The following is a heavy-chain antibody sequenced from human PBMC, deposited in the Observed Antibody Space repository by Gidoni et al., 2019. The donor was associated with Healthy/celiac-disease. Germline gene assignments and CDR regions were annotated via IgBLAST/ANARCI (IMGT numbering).Heavy chain of an antibody. CDR2: IWYDGSNK. CDR3: ARGYIAAAGTRPFDY. V-gene: IGHV3-33*01. D-gene: IGHD6-13*01. Sequence: QVQLVESGGGVVQPGRSLRLSCAASGFTFSSYGMHWVRQAPGKGLEWVAVIWYDGSNKYYADAVKGRFTISRDNSKNTLYLQMNSLRAEDTAVYYCARGYIAAAGTRPFDYWGQGTLVTVSS. CDR1: GFTFSSYG. J-gene: IGHJ4*02.